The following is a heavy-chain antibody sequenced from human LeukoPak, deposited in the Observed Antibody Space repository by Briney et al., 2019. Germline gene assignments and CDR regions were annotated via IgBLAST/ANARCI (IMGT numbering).Heavy chain of an antibody. CDR2: IKQDGSEK. CDR1: GFTFSSYW. CDR3: ASHSSSWRGTLNDAFDI. V-gene: IGHV3-7*01. J-gene: IGHJ3*02. Sequence: PGGSLRLSCAASGFTFSSYWMSWVRQAPGKGLEWVANIKQDGSEKYYVDSVKGRFTISRDNAKNSLYLQMNSLRAEDTAVYYCASHSSSWRGTLNDAFDIWGQGTMVTVSS. D-gene: IGHD6-13*01.